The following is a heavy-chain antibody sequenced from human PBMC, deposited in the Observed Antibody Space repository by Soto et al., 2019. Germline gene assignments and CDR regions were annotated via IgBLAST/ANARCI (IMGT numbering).Heavy chain of an antibody. J-gene: IGHJ4*02. CDR3: ARDYVYAVTTPFDY. D-gene: IGHD4-17*01. V-gene: IGHV3-7*01. CDR1: GFTFTNYW. CDR2: IQQEGSEK. Sequence: EVQLVESGGGLVQPGGSLRLSCAASGFTFTNYWMTWVRQAPGKGLEWVANIQQEGSEKYYADSVKGRFTISRDNANNSLYLQMNSLRAEDTAMYYCARDYVYAVTTPFDYWGQGTLVTVSS.